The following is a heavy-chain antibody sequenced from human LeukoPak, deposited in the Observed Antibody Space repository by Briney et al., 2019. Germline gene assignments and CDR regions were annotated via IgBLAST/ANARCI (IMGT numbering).Heavy chain of an antibody. Sequence: GGSLRLSCAASGFTVRKEYMTWVRQAPGKGLEWVSVISGSGGSTYYADSVKGRFTISRDNSKNTLYLQMSGLRFEDTAVYYCAKGYDWSLGSHNWFDPWGQGTLVTVSS. V-gene: IGHV3-23*01. CDR2: ISGSGGST. CDR3: AKGYDWSLGSHNWFDP. J-gene: IGHJ5*02. D-gene: IGHD3-9*01. CDR1: GFTVRKEY.